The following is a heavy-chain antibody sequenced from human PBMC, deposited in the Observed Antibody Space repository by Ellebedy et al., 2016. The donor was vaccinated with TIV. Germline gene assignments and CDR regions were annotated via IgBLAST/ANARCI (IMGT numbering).Heavy chain of an antibody. V-gene: IGHV3-30-3*01. Sequence: GESLKISCAASGFTFSSYAMHWVRQAPGKGLAWVAVISYDGSNKYYADSVKGRFTISRDNSKNTLYLQMNSLRAEDTAVYYCARDGVENCGGDCYYYYYGMDVWGQGTTVTVSS. J-gene: IGHJ6*02. CDR2: ISYDGSNK. D-gene: IGHD2-21*02. CDR1: GFTFSSYA. CDR3: ARDGVENCGGDCYYYYYGMDV.